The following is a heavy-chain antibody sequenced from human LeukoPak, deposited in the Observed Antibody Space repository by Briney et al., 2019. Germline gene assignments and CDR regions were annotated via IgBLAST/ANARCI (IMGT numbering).Heavy chain of an antibody. CDR3: ARAPALLWFGELSPHYFDY. CDR2: ISSSGSTI. Sequence: PGGSLRLSCAASGFTFSSYEMNWVRQAPGKGLEWVSYISSSGSTIYYADSVKGRFTISRDNAKNSLYLQMNSLRAEDTALYYCARAPALLWFGELSPHYFDYWGQGTLVTVSS. D-gene: IGHD3-10*01. J-gene: IGHJ4*02. CDR1: GFTFSSYE. V-gene: IGHV3-48*03.